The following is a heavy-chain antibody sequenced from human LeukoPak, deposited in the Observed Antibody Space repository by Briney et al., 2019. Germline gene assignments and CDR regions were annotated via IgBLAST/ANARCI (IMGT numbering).Heavy chain of an antibody. J-gene: IGHJ1*01. CDR3: ATCSSGYYCDHFQT. CDR2: IKQDGIEK. D-gene: IGHD3-22*01. V-gene: IGHV3-7*01. CDR1: GFTFSNYW. Sequence: PGGSLRLSCTASGFTFSNYWMTWIRQAPGKGLEWVANIKQDGIEKYYVDPVEGRFTVSRDNSKNSLFLQIESLRAADTAAYYCATCSSGYYCDHFQTWGQGSLVTVSS.